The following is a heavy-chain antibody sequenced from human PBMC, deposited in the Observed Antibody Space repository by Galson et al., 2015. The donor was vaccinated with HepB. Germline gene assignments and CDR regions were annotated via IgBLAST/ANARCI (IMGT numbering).Heavy chain of an antibody. V-gene: IGHV3-33*01. CDR1: GFTFSSYG. CDR3: ARDRGFHSDSPAY. CDR2: IWYDGSNK. J-gene: IGHJ4*02. D-gene: IGHD1-26*01. Sequence: SLRLSCAASGFTFSSYGMHRVRQAPGKGLEWMGVIWYDGSNKYYADSVKGRFTISRDNSKNTLFLQMNSLRVEDTGIYYCARDRGFHSDSPAYWGQGTMVAVS.